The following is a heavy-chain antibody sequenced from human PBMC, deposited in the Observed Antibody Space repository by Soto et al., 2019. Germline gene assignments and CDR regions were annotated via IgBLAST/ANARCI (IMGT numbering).Heavy chain of an antibody. CDR1: GGTFSSYT. D-gene: IGHD3-22*01. J-gene: IGHJ4*02. CDR2: IIPILGIA. CDR3: AATYYYDSSGYSADY. V-gene: IGHV1-69*02. Sequence: QVQLVQSGAEVKKPGSSVKVSCKASGGTFSSYTISWVRQAPGQGLEWMGRIIPILGIANYAQKFQGRVTITADKSTSTAYMELSSLRSEDTAVYYCAATYYYDSSGYSADYWGQETLVTVSS.